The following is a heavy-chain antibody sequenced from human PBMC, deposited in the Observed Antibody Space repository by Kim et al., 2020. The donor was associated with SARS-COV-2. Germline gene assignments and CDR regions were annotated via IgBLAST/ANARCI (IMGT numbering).Heavy chain of an antibody. J-gene: IGHJ5*02. Sequence: PPLKTRVPSSVDTSKNQFSLKLTSVTAADTAVYYCARVSASVRGNWFDPWGQGTLVIVSS. V-gene: IGHV4-59*01. CDR3: ARVSASVRGNWFDP.